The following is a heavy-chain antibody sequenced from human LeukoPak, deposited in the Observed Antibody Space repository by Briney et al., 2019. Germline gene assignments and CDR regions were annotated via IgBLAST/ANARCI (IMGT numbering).Heavy chain of an antibody. CDR1: GGTFSSYA. J-gene: IGHJ4*02. Sequence: ASVKVSCKASGGTFSSYAISWVQQAPGQGLEWMGGIIPIFGTANYAQKFQGRVTITADESTSTAYMELSSLRSEDTAVYYCARVCDFWSGYYYDYWGQGTLVTVSS. V-gene: IGHV1-69*01. CDR3: ARVCDFWSGYYYDY. D-gene: IGHD3-3*01. CDR2: IIPIFGTA.